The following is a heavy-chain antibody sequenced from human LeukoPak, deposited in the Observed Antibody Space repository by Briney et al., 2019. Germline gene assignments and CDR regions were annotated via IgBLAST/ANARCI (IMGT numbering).Heavy chain of an antibody. CDR3: AKSSVRGVLNGEYFDY. J-gene: IGHJ4*02. Sequence: PGGSLRLSCAASGFTFSSYAMSWVRQAPGKGLEWVSAISGSGGSTYYADSVKGRFTISRDNSKNTLYLQMNSLRAEDTAVYYCAKSSVRGVLNGEYFDYWGQGTLVTVSS. CDR2: ISGSGGST. CDR1: GFTFSSYA. V-gene: IGHV3-23*01. D-gene: IGHD3-10*01.